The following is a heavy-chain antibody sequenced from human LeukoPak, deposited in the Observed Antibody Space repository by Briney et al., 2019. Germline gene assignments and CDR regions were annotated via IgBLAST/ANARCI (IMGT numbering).Heavy chain of an antibody. CDR3: ARADFWSGYYTGISSWFDP. D-gene: IGHD3-3*01. CDR1: GGSFSGYY. Sequence: SETLSLTCAVYGGSFSGYYWSWIRQPPGKGLEWIGEINHSGSTNYNPSLKSRVTISVDTSKNQFSLKLSSVTAADTAVYYCARADFWSGYYTGISSWFDPWGQETLVTVSS. V-gene: IGHV4-34*01. J-gene: IGHJ5*02. CDR2: INHSGST.